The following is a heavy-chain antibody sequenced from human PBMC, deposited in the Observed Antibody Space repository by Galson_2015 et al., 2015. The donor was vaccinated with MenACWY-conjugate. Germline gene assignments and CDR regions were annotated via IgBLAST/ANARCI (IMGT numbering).Heavy chain of an antibody. CDR1: GFTFSTYW. CDR3: ARRTPGSDSLWGMDV. D-gene: IGHD2-21*01. CDR2: IWYDGNNE. V-gene: IGHV3-33*08. Sequence: SLRLSCAASGFTFSTYWMSWVRQTPGKGLEWVAVIWYDGNNENYADSVKGRFTISRDNSKNTLYLQMNSLRAEDTAIYYCARRTPGSDSLWGMDVWGQGTTVTVSS. J-gene: IGHJ6*02.